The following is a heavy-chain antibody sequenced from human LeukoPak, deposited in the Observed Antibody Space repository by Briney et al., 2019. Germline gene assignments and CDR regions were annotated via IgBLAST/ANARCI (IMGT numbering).Heavy chain of an antibody. CDR1: GFTFSSYG. D-gene: IGHD3-10*01. V-gene: IGHV3-33*01. CDR3: AREGYYGSGSPPSLYFDY. J-gene: IGHJ4*02. Sequence: HPGGSLRLSRAASGFTFSSYGMHWVRQAPGKGLEWVAVIWYDGSNKYYADSVKGRFTISRDNSRSTLYLQMNSLRPEDTAIYYCAREGYYGSGSPPSLYFDYWGQGTLVTVSS. CDR2: IWYDGSNK.